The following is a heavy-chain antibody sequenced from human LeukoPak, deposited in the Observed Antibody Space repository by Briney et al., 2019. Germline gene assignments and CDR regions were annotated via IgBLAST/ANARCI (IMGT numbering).Heavy chain of an antibody. CDR3: ARDPPATTAFDV. CDR1: GYIFTDYY. CDR2: IDPSRDVT. V-gene: IGHV1-2*02. Sequence: EASVKVSCKASGYIFTDYYLHWVRQAPGQGLEWMGWIDPSRDVTRYAQNFQGRVTMTWDTSMSTAYKEVTRLTSDDTAMFYCARDPPATTAFDVWGQGTMVIVSS. D-gene: IGHD1-1*01. J-gene: IGHJ3*01.